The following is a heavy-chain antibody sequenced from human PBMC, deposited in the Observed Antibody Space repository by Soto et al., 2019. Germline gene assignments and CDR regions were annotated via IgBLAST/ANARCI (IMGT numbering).Heavy chain of an antibody. J-gene: IGHJ4*02. CDR3: ARDGLGIAVAGTIDY. D-gene: IGHD6-19*01. V-gene: IGHV3-9*01. CDR2: ISWNSGSI. CDR1: GFTFDDYA. Sequence: EVQLVESGGGLVQPGRSLRLSCAASGFTFDDYAMHWVRQAPGKGLEWVSGISWNSGSIGYADSVKGRFTISRDNAKNSLYLQMNSLRAEDTAVYYCARDGLGIAVAGTIDYWGQGTLVTVSS.